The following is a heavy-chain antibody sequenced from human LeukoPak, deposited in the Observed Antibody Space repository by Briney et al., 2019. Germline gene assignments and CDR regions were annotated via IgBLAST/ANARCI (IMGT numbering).Heavy chain of an antibody. CDR2: INPNSGGT. V-gene: IGHV1-2*02. CDR1: GYSFNGYY. CDR3: ARAFYCAGGSCSRYYLDY. Sequence: ASVRVSCKTYGYSFNGYYVHWVRQAPGQGLEWMGCINPNSGGTSYAQKFQGRVTMTRDTSISTAYMDLSRLRSDDTAVFYCARAFYCAGGSCSRYYLDYWGQGTLVTVSS. D-gene: IGHD2-15*01. J-gene: IGHJ4*02.